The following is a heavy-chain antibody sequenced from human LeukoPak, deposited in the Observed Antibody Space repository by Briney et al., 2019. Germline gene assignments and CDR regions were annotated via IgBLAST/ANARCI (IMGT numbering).Heavy chain of an antibody. CDR2: IYYSGST. CDR3: ARVDSSWYNYYYGMDV. D-gene: IGHD6-13*01. J-gene: IGHJ6*02. CDR1: GGSISSYY. V-gene: IGHV4-59*01. Sequence: SETLSLTCTVSGGSISSYYWSWIRQPPGKGLEWIGYIYYSGSTNYNPSLKSRVTISVDTSENQFSLKLSSVTAADTAVYYCARVDSSWYNYYYGMDVWGQGTTVTVSS.